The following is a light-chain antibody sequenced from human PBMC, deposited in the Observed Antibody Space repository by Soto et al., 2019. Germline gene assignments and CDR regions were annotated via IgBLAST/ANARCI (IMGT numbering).Light chain of an antibody. CDR1: GSNI. CDR3: AAWDDRMTGYV. CDR2: SNN. V-gene: IGLV1-44*01. Sequence: GSNIVNWYQQLPGTAPEVLIHSNNQRPSGVPDRFSGSKSGTSASLAINGLQAGDEADYHCAAWDDRMTGYVFXTGTKLTVL. J-gene: IGLJ1*01.